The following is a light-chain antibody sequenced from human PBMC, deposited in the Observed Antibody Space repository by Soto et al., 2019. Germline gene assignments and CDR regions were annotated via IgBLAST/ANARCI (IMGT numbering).Light chain of an antibody. CDR1: SSDIGSYNR. V-gene: IGLV2-18*02. Sequence: ALTQPASVSGSPGQSITISCTGTSSDIGSYNRVSWYQQPPGTAPKLIIYEANNRPSGVPDRFSGSKSGNTASLTISGLQAEDEADYYCNSFTTSSTYVFGTGTKVTVL. CDR2: EAN. CDR3: NSFTTSSTYV. J-gene: IGLJ1*01.